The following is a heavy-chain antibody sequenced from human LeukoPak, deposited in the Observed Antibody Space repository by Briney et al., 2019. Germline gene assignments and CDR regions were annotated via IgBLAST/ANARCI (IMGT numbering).Heavy chain of an antibody. J-gene: IGHJ4*02. V-gene: IGHV3-9*01. CDR3: ARDHQAGGDY. CDR2: ISWNSGSI. CDR1: GFTFDDYA. D-gene: IGHD3-16*01. Sequence: GRSLRLSCAASGFTFDDYATHWVRQAPGKGLEWVSGISWNSGSIGYADSVKGRFTISRDNAKNSLYLQMNSLRAEDTAVYYCARDHQAGGDYWGQGTLVTVSS.